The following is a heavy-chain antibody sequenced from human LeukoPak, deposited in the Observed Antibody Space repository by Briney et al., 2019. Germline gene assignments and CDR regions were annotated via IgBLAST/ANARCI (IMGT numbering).Heavy chain of an antibody. CDR3: ARESYPIDY. CDR1: GFTFSSYS. V-gene: IGHV3-48*01. Sequence: GGSLRLSCAASGFTFSSYSMDWVRQAPGKGLEWVSYISSSSTIYYADSVKGRFTISRDNAKNSLYLQMNSLRAEDTAVYYCARESYPIDYWGQGTLVTVSS. D-gene: IGHD5-18*01. CDR2: ISSSSTI. J-gene: IGHJ4*02.